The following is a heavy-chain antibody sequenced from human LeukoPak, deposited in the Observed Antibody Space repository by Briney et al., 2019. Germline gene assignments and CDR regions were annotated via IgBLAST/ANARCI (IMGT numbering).Heavy chain of an antibody. J-gene: IGHJ5*02. CDR2: IYPGDSDT. V-gene: IGHV5-51*01. Sequence: GESLKISCKGSGYSFTSYWIGWVRQMPGKGLEWMGIIYPGDSDTSYSPSFQGQVTISADKSISTAYLQWSSLKASDTAMYYCARLTHDNSSAYHCCTFDPWGQGTLVTVSS. CDR3: ARLTHDNSSAYHCCTFDP. CDR1: GYSFTSYW. D-gene: IGHD3-22*01.